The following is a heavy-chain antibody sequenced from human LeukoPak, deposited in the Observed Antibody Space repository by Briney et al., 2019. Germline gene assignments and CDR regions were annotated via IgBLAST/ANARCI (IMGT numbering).Heavy chain of an antibody. CDR3: ARDACSSTSCFRDY. J-gene: IGHJ4*02. Sequence: GGSLRLSCAASGFPFSTYTMNWVPKAPGKGLEWVSSISSGSSYISYADSLKGRFNISRDNPKNSLYLQINSLRAEDTAVYYCARDACSSTSCFRDYWGQGTRVTVSS. CDR1: GFPFSTYT. D-gene: IGHD2-2*01. V-gene: IGHV3-21*01. CDR2: ISSGSSYI.